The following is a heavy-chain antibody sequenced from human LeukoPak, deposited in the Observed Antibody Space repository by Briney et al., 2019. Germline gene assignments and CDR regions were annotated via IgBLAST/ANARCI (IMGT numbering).Heavy chain of an antibody. Sequence: GGSLRLSCSASGFTFSSYAMSWVRQAPGRGLEWVSCINDGVGRTFYADSVKGRFTISRDNSKNTLYLQMNSLRAEDTAVYYCAKRLYSSSWYGAFDIWGQGTMVTVSS. CDR2: INDGVGRT. D-gene: IGHD6-13*01. V-gene: IGHV3-23*01. J-gene: IGHJ3*02. CDR3: AKRLYSSSWYGAFDI. CDR1: GFTFSSYA.